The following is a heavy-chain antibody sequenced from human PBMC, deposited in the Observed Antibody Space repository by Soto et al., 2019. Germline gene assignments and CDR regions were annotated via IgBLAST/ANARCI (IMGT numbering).Heavy chain of an antibody. V-gene: IGHV3-30*09. CDR2: MSYAGTED. CDR1: GFNFSDYA. CDR3: ARDWSHYGSGNFDF. J-gene: IGHJ4*02. D-gene: IGHD3-10*01. Sequence: LRLSCAASGFNFSDYALHWVRQAPGRGLQWVAVMSYAGTEDYYTDSVKGRFAVSRDNSHNTFFLHMNSLRVEDTAVYYCARDWSHYGSGNFDFWGQGTLVTVSS.